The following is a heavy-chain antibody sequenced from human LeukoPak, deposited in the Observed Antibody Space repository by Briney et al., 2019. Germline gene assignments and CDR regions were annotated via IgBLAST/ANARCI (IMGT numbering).Heavy chain of an antibody. CDR3: AREGAP. CDR1: GFTFTDYA. CDR2: ISRSSDTI. J-gene: IGHJ4*02. D-gene: IGHD1-26*01. V-gene: IGHV3-48*01. Sequence: GGSLRLSCAVSGFTFTDYAMNWFRQAPGKGLEWLSYISRSSDTIYYADSVKGRFTISRDNAKGSLFLQMNTLRAEDTAVYYCAREGAPWGQGTLVTVSS.